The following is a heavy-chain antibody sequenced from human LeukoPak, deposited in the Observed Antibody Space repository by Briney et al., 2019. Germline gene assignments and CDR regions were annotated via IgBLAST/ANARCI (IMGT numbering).Heavy chain of an antibody. D-gene: IGHD1-20*01. V-gene: IGHV5-51*01. CDR2: IYLVDSDT. Sequence: GESLKISCKGSGYSFTNYWIGWVRQMPGKGLEWMGIIYLVDSDTRYSPSFQVQGTISADKSISTAYLQWSSLKASDTAMYYCARGRGLITGFFDYWGEGSLVAVSS. J-gene: IGHJ4*02. CDR1: GYSFTNYW. CDR3: ARGRGLITGFFDY.